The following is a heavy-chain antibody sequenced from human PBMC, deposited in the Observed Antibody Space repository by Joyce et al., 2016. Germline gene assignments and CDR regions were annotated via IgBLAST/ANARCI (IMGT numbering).Heavy chain of an antibody. D-gene: IGHD6-25*01. Sequence: QVQLVESGGGVVQPGRSLRLSCAASGLTLSNYGVHWVRQAPGKGLEVVAVISYDGIYKYYADSVKGRCTISRDNSKNTVFLEMNSLRTEDTAVYYCAKILTATYSSGWFLDYWGQGTLVTVSS. J-gene: IGHJ4*02. V-gene: IGHV3-30*18. CDR3: AKILTATYSSGWFLDY. CDR2: ISYDGIYK. CDR1: GLTLSNYG.